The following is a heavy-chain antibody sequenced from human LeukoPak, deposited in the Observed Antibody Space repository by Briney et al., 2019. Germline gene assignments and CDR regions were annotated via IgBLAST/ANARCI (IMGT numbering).Heavy chain of an antibody. CDR1: GGSISSGGYY. CDR3: AKDLDGRYGDYPSWFDP. J-gene: IGHJ5*02. Sequence: SETLSLTCTVSGGSISSGGYYWSWIRQHPGKGLEWIGYIYYSGSTYYNPSLKSRVTISVDTSKNQFSLKLSSVTAADTAVYYCAKDLDGRYGDYPSWFDPWGQGTLVTVSS. D-gene: IGHD4-17*01. CDR2: IYYSGST. V-gene: IGHV4-31*03.